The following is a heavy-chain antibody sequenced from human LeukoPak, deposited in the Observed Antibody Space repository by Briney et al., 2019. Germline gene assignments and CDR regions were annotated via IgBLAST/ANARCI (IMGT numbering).Heavy chain of an antibody. CDR1: GYTFIDYY. J-gene: IGHJ4*02. CDR3: ARIRYYYGSGSYSLGY. V-gene: IGHV1-2*02. D-gene: IGHD3-10*01. CDR2: INPNSGGT. Sequence: VASVKVSCKASGYTFIDYYIHWVRQAPGQGLEWMGWINPNSGGTNYGQKFQGRVTMTRDTSISTAYMELSRLISDETAVYYYARIRYYYGSGSYSLGYWGQGTLVTVSS.